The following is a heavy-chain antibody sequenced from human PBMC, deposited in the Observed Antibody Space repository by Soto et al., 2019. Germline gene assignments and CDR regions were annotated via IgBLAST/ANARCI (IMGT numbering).Heavy chain of an antibody. CDR3: AAELGFGKLSVV. CDR2: IIPLSGTT. J-gene: IGHJ6*02. Sequence: GASVKVSCKASGDTFKNCVISWVRQAPGQGLEWMGGIIPLSGTTDFAQRFQGRLTITTDESTTTAYMELSRLRSEDTATYYCAAELGFGKLSVVWGQGTTVTVSS. CDR1: GDTFKNCV. D-gene: IGHD3-10*01. V-gene: IGHV1-69*05.